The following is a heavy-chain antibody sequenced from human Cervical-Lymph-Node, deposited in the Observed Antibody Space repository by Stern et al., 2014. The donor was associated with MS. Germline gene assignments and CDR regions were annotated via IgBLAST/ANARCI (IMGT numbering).Heavy chain of an antibody. V-gene: IGHV1-18*01. Sequence: QVQLVQSETEVKESGASVKVSCKTSGYTDSNFGFSWVRQAPGQGLEWMGWISGYNGNTNYAQKFQGRVTLTIATSMSTAYMELRRLTADDTAVYYCARKASSWNDYWGQGTLVTVSS. CDR2: ISGYNGNT. CDR3: ARKASSWNDY. D-gene: IGHD1-1*01. J-gene: IGHJ4*02. CDR1: GYTDSNFG.